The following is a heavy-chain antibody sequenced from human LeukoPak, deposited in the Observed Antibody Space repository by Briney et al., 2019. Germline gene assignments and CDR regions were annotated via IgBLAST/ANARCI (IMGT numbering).Heavy chain of an antibody. J-gene: IGHJ4*02. D-gene: IGHD5-24*01. CDR2: IWYDGSNK. CDR3: ARDRRVRRDGYNEIYFDH. Sequence: GGSLRLSCAASGFTFSSYGMHWVRQAPGKGLEWVAVIWYDGSNKYYADSVKGRFTISRDNSKNTLYLQMNSLRAEDTAVYYCARDRRVRRDGYNEIYFDHWGQGTLVTVSS. V-gene: IGHV3-33*01. CDR1: GFTFSSYG.